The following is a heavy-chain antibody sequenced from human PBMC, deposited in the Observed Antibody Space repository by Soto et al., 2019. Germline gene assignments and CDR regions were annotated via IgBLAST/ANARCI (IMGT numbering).Heavy chain of an antibody. CDR2: IYPGDSDT. D-gene: IGHD6-25*01. V-gene: IGHV5-51*01. CDR1: GYTFTDYW. CDR3: ARPGRRRDDGMDV. J-gene: IGHJ6*02. Sequence: GESLKISCKGSGYTFTDYWIGWVRQLPGKGLEWMGIIYPGDSDTRYSPSFQGQVTISADKSISTAYLQWSSLKASDTAMYYCARPGRRRDDGMDVWGQGTTVTAP.